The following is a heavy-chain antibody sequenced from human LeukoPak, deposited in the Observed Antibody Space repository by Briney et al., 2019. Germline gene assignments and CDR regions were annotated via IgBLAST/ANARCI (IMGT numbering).Heavy chain of an antibody. CDR3: ARALRSYYGLDY. J-gene: IGHJ4*02. CDR1: GGSISSYY. D-gene: IGHD1-26*01. V-gene: IGHV4-59*01. CDR2: IYYSGST. Sequence: PSEILSLTCTVSGGSISSYYWSWIRQPPGKGLEWIGYIYYSGSTNYNPSLKSRVTISVDTSKNQFSLKLSSVTAADTAVYYCARALRSYYGLDYWGQGTLVTVSS.